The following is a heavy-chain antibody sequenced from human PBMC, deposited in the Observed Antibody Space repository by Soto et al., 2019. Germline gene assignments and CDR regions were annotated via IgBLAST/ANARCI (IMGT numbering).Heavy chain of an antibody. CDR1: GYNFAIYW. CDR2: IYPGDSDS. Sequence: PGESLKISCQASGYNFAIYWIGWVRQMPGKGPEWMGIIYPGDSDSRFSPSFQGQVTLSVDKSISTAYLQWSSLKASDTALYFCARAYVITFGEIIDPSFFDYWGQGTLVTVSS. J-gene: IGHJ4*02. CDR3: ARAYVITFGEIIDPSFFDY. V-gene: IGHV5-51*01. D-gene: IGHD3-16*01.